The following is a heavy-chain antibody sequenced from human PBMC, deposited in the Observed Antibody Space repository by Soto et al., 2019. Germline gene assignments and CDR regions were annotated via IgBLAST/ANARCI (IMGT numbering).Heavy chain of an antibody. CDR3: ARRVDYVWGSYRYSPYFDY. V-gene: IGHV4-59*08. D-gene: IGHD3-16*02. CDR1: GGSISSYY. Sequence: SGTLSLTCTVSGGSISSYYWSWIRQPPGKVLEWIGYIYYSGSTNYNPSLKSRVTISVDTSKNQFSLKLSSVTAADTAVYYCARRVDYVWGSYRYSPYFDYWGQGTLVTVS. J-gene: IGHJ4*02. CDR2: IYYSGST.